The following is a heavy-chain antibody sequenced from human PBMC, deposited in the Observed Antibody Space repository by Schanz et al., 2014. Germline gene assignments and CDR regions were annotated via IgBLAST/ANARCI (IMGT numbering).Heavy chain of an antibody. J-gene: IGHJ3*02. CDR2: ITPIFGAA. V-gene: IGHV1-69*05. CDR1: GGTFTSYA. D-gene: IGHD3-16*01. CDR3: PIQFYADSRYGSLYI. Sequence: KKPGSSVKVSCKASGGTFTSYAFYWVRQAPGQGLEWMGGITPIFGAANYAQKFQGRVTVTTDTSTSTAYMELRSLRSDDTAVYYCPIQFYADSRYGSLYIRGQGTMVNVSS.